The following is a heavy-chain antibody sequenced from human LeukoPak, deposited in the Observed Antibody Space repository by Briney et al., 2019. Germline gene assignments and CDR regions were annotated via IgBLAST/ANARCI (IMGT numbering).Heavy chain of an antibody. V-gene: IGHV3-74*01. J-gene: IGHJ6*03. Sequence: PGGSLRLSCAASGFTFSSYWMHWVRQGPGKGLVWVSRIKSDGSSTSYADSVKGRFAISRDNAKNSLSLQMNSLRAEDTAVYYCARSPAGANYYLDVWGKGTTVTISS. CDR2: IKSDGSST. D-gene: IGHD1-14*01. CDR1: GFTFSSYW. CDR3: ARSPAGANYYLDV.